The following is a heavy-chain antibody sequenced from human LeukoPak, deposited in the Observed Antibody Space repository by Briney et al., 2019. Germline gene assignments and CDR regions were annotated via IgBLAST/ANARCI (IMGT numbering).Heavy chain of an antibody. CDR2: IYYSGST. CDR3: ARERFKPGELSSPYYFDY. Sequence: PSETLSLTCTVSGGSISSGGYYWSWIRQHPGKGLEWIGYIYYSGSTYYNPSLKSRVTISVDTSKNQFSLKLSSVTAADTAVYYCARERFKPGELSSPYYFDYWGQGTLVTVSS. CDR1: GGSISSGGYY. V-gene: IGHV4-31*03. D-gene: IGHD3-16*02. J-gene: IGHJ4*02.